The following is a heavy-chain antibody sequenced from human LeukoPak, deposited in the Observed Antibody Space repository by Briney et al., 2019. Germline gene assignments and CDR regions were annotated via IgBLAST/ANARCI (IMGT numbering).Heavy chain of an antibody. D-gene: IGHD3-10*01. V-gene: IGHV5-51*01. Sequence: PGESLKISCKGSGYTFTSYWIGWVRQMPGKGLEWMGIIYPGDSDTRYSPSFQGQVTISADKSISTAYLQWSSLKASDTAMYYCARRGGGDSGSYNHFDYWGQGTLVTVSS. CDR3: ARRGGGDSGSYNHFDY. CDR2: IYPGDSDT. J-gene: IGHJ4*02. CDR1: GYTFTSYW.